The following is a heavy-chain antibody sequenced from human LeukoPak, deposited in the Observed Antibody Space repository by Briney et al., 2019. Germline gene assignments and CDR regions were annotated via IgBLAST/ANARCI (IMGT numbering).Heavy chain of an antibody. CDR1: GYTFTGHY. D-gene: IGHD3-10*01. CDR3: ATDGYYYGSGTYPNY. J-gene: IGHJ4*02. V-gene: IGHV1-2*02. CDR2: INPNSGGT. Sequence: ASVKVSCKTSGYTFTGHYMHWVRQAPGQGLEWMGWINPNSGGTDYAQKFQGRVTMTRDTSISTAYMELGRLTSDDTAVYYCATDGYYYGSGTYPNYWGQGTLVTISS.